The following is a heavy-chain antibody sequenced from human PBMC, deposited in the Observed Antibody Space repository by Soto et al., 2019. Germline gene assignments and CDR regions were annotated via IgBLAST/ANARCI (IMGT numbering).Heavy chain of an antibody. V-gene: IGHV4-39*01. CDR3: ARRILEVTTSKQGPRSNWFDP. D-gene: IGHD4-17*01. CDR1: GVSISSSSYY. CDR2: IYYSGST. Sequence: SETLSLTCTVSGVSISSSSYYWGWIRQPPGKGLEWIGSIYYSGSTYYNPSLKSRVTISVDTSKNQFSLKLSSVTAADTAVYYCARRILEVTTSKQGPRSNWFDPWGQGTLVTVSS. J-gene: IGHJ5*02.